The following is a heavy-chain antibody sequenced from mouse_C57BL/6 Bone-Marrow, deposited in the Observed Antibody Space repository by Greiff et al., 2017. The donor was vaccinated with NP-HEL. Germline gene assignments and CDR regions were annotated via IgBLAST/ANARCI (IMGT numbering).Heavy chain of an antibody. J-gene: IGHJ2*01. V-gene: IGHV3-6*01. D-gene: IGHD1-3*01. CDR3: ATGVGSFFDY. CDR2: ISYDGSN. CDR1: GYSITSGYY. Sequence: EVQLLESGPGLVKPSQSLSLTCSVTGYSITSGYYWNWIRQFPGNKLEWMGYISYDGSNNYNPSLKNRISITRDTSKNQFFLKLNSVTTEDTATYYCATGVGSFFDYWGQGTTLTVSS.